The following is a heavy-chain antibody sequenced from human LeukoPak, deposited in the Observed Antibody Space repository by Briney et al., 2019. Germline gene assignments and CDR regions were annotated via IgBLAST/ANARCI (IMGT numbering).Heavy chain of an antibody. Sequence: PSGTLSLTCTVSGGSISSQYWSWIRQPPGKGLEWIGYIYKSGTTNYNPSLKSRVTISADTSKNQFSLKLSSVTAADTAVYYCARHDGQQPNEDALDLWGREAMFSVYS. CDR2: IYKSGTT. D-gene: IGHD6-13*01. J-gene: IGHJ3*01. CDR3: ARHDGQQPNEDALDL. V-gene: IGHV4-59*08. CDR1: GGSISSQY.